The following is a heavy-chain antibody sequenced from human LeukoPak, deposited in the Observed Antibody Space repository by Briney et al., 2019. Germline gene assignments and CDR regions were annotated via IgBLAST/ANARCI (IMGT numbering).Heavy chain of an antibody. J-gene: IGHJ4*02. D-gene: IGHD2-2*02. CDR2: LYSGGTT. CDR1: GFTVSNNY. V-gene: IGHV3-53*01. Sequence: GGSLRLSCAASGFTVSNNYMSWVRQAPGKGLEWVSVLYSGGTTYYADAVKGRFTISRDSSKNTLFLQMTSLRAEDTAVYYCARYCSTTSCSTPFDYWGQGTLVTVSS. CDR3: ARYCSTTSCSTPFDY.